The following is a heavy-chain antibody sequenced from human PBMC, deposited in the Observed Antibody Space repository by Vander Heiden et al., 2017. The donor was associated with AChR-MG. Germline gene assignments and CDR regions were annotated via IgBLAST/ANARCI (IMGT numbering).Heavy chain of an antibody. CDR3: ARSYSSGWLFDY. J-gene: IGHJ4*02. CDR2: IIPVFGTA. CDR1: GRPFSNYA. V-gene: IGHV1-69*01. Sequence: QVQLVQSGAEVKKPGSSVKLSCKASGRPFSNYAISWVRKAPGQGREWMGGIIPVFGTANDAQKFQGRVTITADESTSTAYMELSSLRYEDTAVYYCARSYSSGWLFDYWGQGTLVTVSS. D-gene: IGHD6-13*01.